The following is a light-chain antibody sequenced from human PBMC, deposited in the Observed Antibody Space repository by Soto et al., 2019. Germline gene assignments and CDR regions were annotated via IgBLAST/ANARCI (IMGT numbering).Light chain of an antibody. V-gene: IGKV3-20*01. CDR1: QSVSRNS. CDR2: GAS. Sequence: EIVLTQSPATLSLSPGERATLSCRASQSVSRNSLAWYQQQPGQAPRLLIYGASSRATDIPDRFSGSGSGTDFTLIVSRLEPEDFAGYFCQQYGTSPPTFGPGTKVDIK. CDR3: QQYGTSPPT. J-gene: IGKJ3*01.